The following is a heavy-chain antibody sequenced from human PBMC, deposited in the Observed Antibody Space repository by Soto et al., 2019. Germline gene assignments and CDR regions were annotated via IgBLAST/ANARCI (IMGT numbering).Heavy chain of an antibody. CDR1: GGSISSGDYY. CDR2: IYYSGST. J-gene: IGHJ6*02. CDR3: ARDAFYYDSRGPSSYYYYYGMDV. V-gene: IGHV4-30-4*01. Sequence: PSETLSLTCTFSGGSISSGDYYWSWIRQPPGKGLEWIGYIYYSGSTYYNPSLKSRVTISVDTSKNQFSLKLSSVTAADTAVYYCARDAFYYDSRGPSSYYYYYGMDVWGQGTTVTVSS. D-gene: IGHD3-22*01.